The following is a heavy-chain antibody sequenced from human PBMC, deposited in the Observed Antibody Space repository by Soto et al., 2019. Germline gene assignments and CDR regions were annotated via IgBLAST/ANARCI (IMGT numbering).Heavy chain of an antibody. CDR2: VSNSGGSST. CDR1: GFTFSSYP. J-gene: IGHJ4*02. V-gene: IGHV3-23*01. Sequence: PGGSLRLSCAASGFTFSSYPMSWVRQAPGKGLEWVSGVSNSGGSSTYYADSVKGRFAISRDDSKNTLYLQMNSLRAEDTAVYYCAKGTLYDFWGQGTLVTVS. CDR3: AKGTLYDF. D-gene: IGHD2-2*02.